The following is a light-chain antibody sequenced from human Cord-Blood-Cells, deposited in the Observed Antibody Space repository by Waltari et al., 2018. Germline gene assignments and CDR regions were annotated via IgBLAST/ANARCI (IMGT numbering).Light chain of an antibody. CDR3: SSYTSSSIYV. V-gene: IGLV2-18*02. CDR1: SSDVGSYNR. J-gene: IGLJ1*01. CDR2: EVS. Sequence: QSALTQPPSVSGSPGQSVTISCTGTSSDVGSYNRVSWYQQPPGTAPKLMIYEVSNRPAGVPDRLSGSKAGNTASLTISGLQAEDEADYYCSSYTSSSIYVFGTGTKVTVL.